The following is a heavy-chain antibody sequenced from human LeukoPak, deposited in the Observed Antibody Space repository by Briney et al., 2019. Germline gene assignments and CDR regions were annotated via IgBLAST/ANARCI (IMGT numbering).Heavy chain of an antibody. CDR2: IYYSGST. D-gene: IGHD6-13*01. J-gene: IGHJ4*02. CDR3: ARVDSSNWYEYRGYFDY. V-gene: IGHV4-59*01. Sequence: SETLSLTCTVSGVSISSYYWSWIRQPPGKGLEWGGYIYYSGSTNYNPSLKSRVTISVDTSKNQFSLKLSSVTAADTAVYYCARVDSSNWYEYRGYFDYWDQGTLVTVSS. CDR1: GVSISSYY.